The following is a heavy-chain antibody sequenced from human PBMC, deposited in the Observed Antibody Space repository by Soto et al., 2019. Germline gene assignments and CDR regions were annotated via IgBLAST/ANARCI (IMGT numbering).Heavy chain of an antibody. V-gene: IGHV3-7*01. CDR1: GFTLRDYW. J-gene: IGHJ3*02. CDR2: IKQDGSEI. Sequence: EVQLVESGGGLVQPGGSLRLSCAASGFTLRDYWMSWVRQAPGKGLEWVANIKQDGSEIYYVDSVEGRFTISRDKAKNSLFLQMNSLRAEDTAVYYCLITTSAFDIWGQGTRVTVSS. CDR3: LITTSAFDI. D-gene: IGHD4-4*01.